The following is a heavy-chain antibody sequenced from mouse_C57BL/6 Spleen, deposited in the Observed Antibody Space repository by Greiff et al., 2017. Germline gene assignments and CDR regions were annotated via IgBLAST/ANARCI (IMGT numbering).Heavy chain of an antibody. CDR3: ARDGSSYFDY. V-gene: IGHV1-81*01. Sequence: VQLQESGAELARPGASVKLSCKASGYTFTSYGISWVKQRTGQGLEWIGEIYPRSGNTYYNEKFKGKATLTADKSSSTAYMELRSLTSEDSAVYFCARDGSSYFDYWGQGTTRTVSS. CDR2: IYPRSGNT. CDR1: GYTFTSYG. J-gene: IGHJ2*01. D-gene: IGHD1-1*01.